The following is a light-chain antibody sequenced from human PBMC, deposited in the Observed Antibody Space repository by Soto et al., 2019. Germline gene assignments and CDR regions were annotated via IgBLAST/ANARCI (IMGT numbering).Light chain of an antibody. CDR3: QQFNTYPSLT. CDR1: QGISSA. V-gene: IGKV1-13*02. CDR2: DVS. J-gene: IGKJ4*01. Sequence: AIQLTQSPSSLSASVGDRVTITCRASQGISSALAWYQQKPGKSPNLLIYDVSSLESGFPSRFSGSGSGTDFTLTICSLQPEDFSTCCCQQFNTYPSLTFGGGTTVEIK.